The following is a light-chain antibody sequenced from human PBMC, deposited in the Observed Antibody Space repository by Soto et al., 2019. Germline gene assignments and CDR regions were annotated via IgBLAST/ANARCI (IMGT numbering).Light chain of an antibody. CDR3: QQSYSTPRLT. J-gene: IGKJ4*01. CDR1: QSISSD. V-gene: IGKV1-39*01. CDR2: AAS. Sequence: DIQMTQSPSSLSASVGDRVTITCRASQSISSDLNWYQQQPGKAPTLLIYAASSLHSGVTSRFSGSGSGTDFTLTISSLLPEDFATYYCQQSYSTPRLTFGGGTKVEIK.